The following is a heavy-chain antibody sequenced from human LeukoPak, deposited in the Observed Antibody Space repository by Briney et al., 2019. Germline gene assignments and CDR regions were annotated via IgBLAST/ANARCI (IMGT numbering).Heavy chain of an antibody. V-gene: IGHV4-59*12. Sequence: PSETLSLTCAVSGASTRSAYWTWIRQPPGKGLEWIGYIYYSGSINYNPSLESRVTISMDTSKSQFSLRLSSVTAADTAVYYCTREVRDEDGYRLDYWGQGTLVTVSS. CDR2: IYYSGSI. CDR1: GASTRSAY. CDR3: TREVRDEDGYRLDY. J-gene: IGHJ4*02. D-gene: IGHD5-24*01.